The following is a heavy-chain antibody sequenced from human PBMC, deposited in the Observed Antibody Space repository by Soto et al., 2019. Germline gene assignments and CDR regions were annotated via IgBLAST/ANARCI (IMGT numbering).Heavy chain of an antibody. CDR3: ARASGYCSGGTCFPFDY. J-gene: IGHJ4*02. CDR1: GGSVSSGTYS. V-gene: IGHV4-30-2*01. D-gene: IGHD2-15*01. CDR2: IYHSGSF. Sequence: PSETLSLTCAVSGGSVSSGTYSWNWIRQPPGKGLEWIGYIYHSGSFYYNPSLKSRVTISVDRSKNQFSLNLNSVTAADTAVYYCARASGYCSGGTCFPFDYWGRGTLVTVSS.